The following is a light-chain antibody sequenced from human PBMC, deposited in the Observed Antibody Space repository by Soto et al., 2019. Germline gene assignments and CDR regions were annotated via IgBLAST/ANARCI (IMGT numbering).Light chain of an antibody. CDR1: QGISTY. V-gene: IGKV1-39*01. J-gene: IGKJ1*01. CDR3: QQSYSTPAA. Sequence: IHMNQNPSSLSAPVADRATITCRASQGISTYLTWYQQKPGKAPKLLIYAASSLQSGVPSRFSGSGSETDITLTISSLLPENFGTYSFQQSYSTPAAFVQGTKLDFK. CDR2: AAS.